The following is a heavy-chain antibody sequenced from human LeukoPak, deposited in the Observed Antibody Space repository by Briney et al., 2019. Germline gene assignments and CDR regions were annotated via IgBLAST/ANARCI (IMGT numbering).Heavy chain of an antibody. Sequence: GGSLRLSCAASGFTFSSYAMSWVRQAPGKGLKWVSTINDRGDGTWYADSVKGRFTISRDNAKNTLYLQMNSLRAEDTAVYYCARDSAYCGGDCYLFGIWGQGTMVTVSS. CDR2: INDRGDGT. D-gene: IGHD2-21*01. CDR3: ARDSAYCGGDCYLFGI. J-gene: IGHJ3*02. V-gene: IGHV3-23*01. CDR1: GFTFSSYA.